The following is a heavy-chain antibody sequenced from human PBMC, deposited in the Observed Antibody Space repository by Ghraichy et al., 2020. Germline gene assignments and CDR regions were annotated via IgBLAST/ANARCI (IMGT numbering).Heavy chain of an antibody. J-gene: IGHJ4*02. D-gene: IGHD2-15*01. CDR2: ISGSAGST. CDR3: ATNLGYCSGATCYSNS. CDR1: GFTFSIYT. Sequence: LSLTCAASGFTFSIYTMSWVRQAPGKGLEWVSAISGSAGSTYYADSVKGRFTISRDNSKNTLFLQINSLRAEDTAVYYCATNLGYCSGATCYSNSWGQGTLVTVSS. V-gene: IGHV3-23*01.